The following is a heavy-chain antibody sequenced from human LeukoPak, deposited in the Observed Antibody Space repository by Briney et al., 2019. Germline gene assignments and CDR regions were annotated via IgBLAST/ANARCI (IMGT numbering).Heavy chain of an antibody. CDR1: GYTFTSYD. CDR3: ARLSLSCSSTSCYEWFDP. CDR2: MSPNSGNT. D-gene: IGHD2-2*01. V-gene: IGHV1-8*03. J-gene: IGHJ5*02. Sequence: APVKVSCKASGYTFTSYDINWVRQATGQGLEWMGWMSPNSGNTGYAQKFQGRVTITRNTSISTAYMELSSLRSEDTAVYYCARLSLSCSSTSCYEWFDPWGQGTLVTVSS.